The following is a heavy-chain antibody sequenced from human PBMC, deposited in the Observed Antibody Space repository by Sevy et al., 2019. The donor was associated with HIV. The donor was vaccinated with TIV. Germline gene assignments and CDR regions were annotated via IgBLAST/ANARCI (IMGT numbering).Heavy chain of an antibody. V-gene: IGHV3-66*01. CDR2: IYSDGRT. Sequence: GGSLRLSCAASGLSVSDNYMNWVRQAPGKGLELVSVIYSDGRTYYADSVKGRFTISRDNSKNTLYLHMNNLRPGDTAVYYCARDRYYDASGYYYYYYGMDVWGQGTTVTVSS. CDR1: GLSVSDNY. J-gene: IGHJ6*02. D-gene: IGHD3-22*01. CDR3: ARDRYYDASGYYYYYYGMDV.